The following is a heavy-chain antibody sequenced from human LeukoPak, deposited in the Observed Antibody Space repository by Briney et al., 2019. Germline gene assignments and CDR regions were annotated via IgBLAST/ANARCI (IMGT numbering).Heavy chain of an antibody. CDR3: ARLLYGSGSYYLDY. Sequence: RPSETLSLTCTVSGGSISSYYWSWIRQPPGKGLKWIGYIYYSGSTNYNPSLKSRVTISVDTSKNQFSLKLSSVTAADTAVYYCARLLYGSGSYYLDYWGQGTLVTVSS. V-gene: IGHV4-59*01. D-gene: IGHD3-10*01. CDR2: IYYSGST. J-gene: IGHJ4*02. CDR1: GGSISSYY.